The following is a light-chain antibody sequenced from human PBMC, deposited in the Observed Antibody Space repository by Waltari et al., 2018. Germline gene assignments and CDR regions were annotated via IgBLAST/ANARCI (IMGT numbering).Light chain of an antibody. CDR3: SSNAGRGIV. J-gene: IGLJ2*01. CDR2: EGN. V-gene: IGLV2-23*01. CDR1: SSDAGSYDL. Sequence: QSALTQPASVSGSPGQSITVSCTGASSDAGSYDLVCWYQPHPGKAPKLIIYEGNKRPSGVSNRCSGFKAGDTASLTLSGLQAEDEAEYYCSSNAGRGIVFGGGTKLTVL.